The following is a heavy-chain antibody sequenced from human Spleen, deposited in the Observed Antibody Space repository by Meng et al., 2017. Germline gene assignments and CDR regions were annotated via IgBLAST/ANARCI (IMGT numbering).Heavy chain of an antibody. Sequence: QVQLVQSGAEVKKPGASVKVSCKASGYTYTHYQMDWVRQAPGQGLEWMGWIHPSGNANYAQKFQGRVTMTTDTSTTTAYMEQRSLRSDDSALYYCVKHSSDWSLDSWGQGTLVTVSS. CDR2: IHPSGNA. D-gene: IGHD6-19*01. CDR1: GYTYTHYQ. V-gene: IGHV1-18*01. CDR3: VKHSSDWSLDS. J-gene: IGHJ4*02.